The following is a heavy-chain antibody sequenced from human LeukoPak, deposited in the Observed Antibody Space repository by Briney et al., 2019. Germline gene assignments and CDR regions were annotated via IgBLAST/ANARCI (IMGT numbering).Heavy chain of an antibody. CDR1: GYIFSDYW. CDR3: ARLPTEYSSSGFDP. D-gene: IGHD6-6*01. CDR2: IYPADSDT. J-gene: IGHJ5*02. Sequence: GESLKISCKGSGYIFSDYWIGWVRQKPGKGLEWMGIIYPADSDTRYSPSFQGQVTISADKSISTAYLQWSSLKASDTAMYYCARLPTEYSSSGFDPWGQGTLVTVSS. V-gene: IGHV5-51*01.